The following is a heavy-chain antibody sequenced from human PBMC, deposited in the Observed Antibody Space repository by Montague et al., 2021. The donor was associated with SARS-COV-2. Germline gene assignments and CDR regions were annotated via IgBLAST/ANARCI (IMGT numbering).Heavy chain of an antibody. V-gene: IGHV3-33*01. CDR2: IWYDGSNK. Sequence: SLRLSCAASGFTFSSYGMHWVRQAPGKGLEWVAVIWYDGSNKYYADSVKGRFTISRDNSKNTLYLQMNSLRAEDTAVYYCARDPHDFWSGYYKGNDAFDIWGQGTMVTVSS. CDR1: GFTFSSYG. CDR3: ARDPHDFWSGYYKGNDAFDI. D-gene: IGHD3-3*01. J-gene: IGHJ3*02.